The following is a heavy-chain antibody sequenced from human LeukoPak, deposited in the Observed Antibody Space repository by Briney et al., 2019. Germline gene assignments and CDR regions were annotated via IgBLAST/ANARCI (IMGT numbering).Heavy chain of an antibody. V-gene: IGHV3-21*01. CDR3: ARGRSSSHNYYFDY. J-gene: IGHJ4*02. CDR2: ISSSSSHI. D-gene: IGHD6-13*01. CDR1: GFTFSTYS. Sequence: NPGGSLRLSCAASGFTFSTYSMNWVRQAPGKGLECVSSISSSSSHIYYAESVKGRFTMSRDNAKSSLYLQMDSLRAEDTAVYYCARGRSSSHNYYFDYWGQGTLVTVS.